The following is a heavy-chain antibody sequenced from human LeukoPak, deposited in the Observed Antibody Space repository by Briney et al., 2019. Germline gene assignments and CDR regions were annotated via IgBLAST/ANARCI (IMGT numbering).Heavy chain of an antibody. CDR2: ISYSGST. Sequence: SETLSLTCTVSGGSINSYYWSWIRQPPGKGLEWIGYISYSGSTNYNPSLKSRVTMSLDTSKNQFSLNLSSVTAADTAVYYCARQGGYWGQGTLVTVSS. D-gene: IGHD3-16*01. CDR3: ARQGGY. J-gene: IGHJ4*02. CDR1: GGSINSYY. V-gene: IGHV4-59*08.